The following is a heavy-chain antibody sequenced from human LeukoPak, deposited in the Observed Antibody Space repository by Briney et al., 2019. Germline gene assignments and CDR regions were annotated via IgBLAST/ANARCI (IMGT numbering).Heavy chain of an antibody. Sequence: SETLSLTCTVSGGSISSYYWSWIRQPAGKGLEWIGRIYTSGSTNYNPSLMSRVTMSVDTSKNQFSLKLSSVTAADTAVYYCARDQTDYYGSGSYYTELKNWFDPWGQGTLVTVSP. V-gene: IGHV4-4*07. CDR2: IYTSGST. CDR3: ARDQTDYYGSGSYYTELKNWFDP. D-gene: IGHD3-10*01. CDR1: GGSISSYY. J-gene: IGHJ5*02.